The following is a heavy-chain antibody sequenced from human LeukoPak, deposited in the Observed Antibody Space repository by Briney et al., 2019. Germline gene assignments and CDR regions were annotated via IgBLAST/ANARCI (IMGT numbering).Heavy chain of an antibody. CDR2: IYTSGST. D-gene: IGHD6-13*01. J-gene: IGHJ4*02. CDR1: GGSISSYY. CDR3: AREEVNSSSWALASSEGY. Sequence: PSETLSLTCTVSGGSISSYYWSWIRQPAGKGLEWIGRIYTSGSTNYNPSLKSRVTMSVDTSKNQFSLKLSSVTAAHTAVYYCAREEVNSSSWALASSEGYWGQGTLVTVSS. V-gene: IGHV4-4*07.